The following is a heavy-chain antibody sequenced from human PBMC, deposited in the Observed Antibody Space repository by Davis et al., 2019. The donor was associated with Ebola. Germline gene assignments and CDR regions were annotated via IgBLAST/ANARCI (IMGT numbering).Heavy chain of an antibody. CDR2: IYYSGST. CDR3: AREAGGGAFDI. V-gene: IGHV4-59*12. CDR1: GGSISSYY. J-gene: IGHJ3*02. Sequence: GSLRLSCTVSGGSISSYYWSWIRQPPGKGLEWIGYIYYSGSTNYNPSLKSRVTISVDTSKNQFSLKLSSVTAADTAVYYCAREAGGGAFDIWGQGTMITVSS. D-gene: IGHD3-16*01.